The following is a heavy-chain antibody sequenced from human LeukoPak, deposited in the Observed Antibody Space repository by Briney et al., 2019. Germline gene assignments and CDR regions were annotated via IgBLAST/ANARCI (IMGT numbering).Heavy chain of an antibody. CDR2: IYSGGST. J-gene: IGHJ4*02. Sequence: QSGGSLRLFCAASGFTVSSNYMSWVRQAPGKRLEWVSVIYSGGSTYYADSVKGRFTISRDNSKNTLYLQMNSLRAEDTAVYYCARAGLYCSGGSCYHFAYWGQGTLVTVSS. CDR1: GFTVSSNY. D-gene: IGHD2-15*01. V-gene: IGHV3-53*01. CDR3: ARAGLYCSGGSCYHFAY.